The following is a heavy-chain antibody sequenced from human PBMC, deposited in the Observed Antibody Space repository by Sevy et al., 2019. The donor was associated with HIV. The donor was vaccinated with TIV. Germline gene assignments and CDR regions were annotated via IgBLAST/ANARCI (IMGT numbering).Heavy chain of an antibody. CDR2: INTNTGNP. V-gene: IGHV7-4-1*02. Sequence: ASVKVSCKASGYTFTRYGINWERQAPGQGPEWMGWINTNTGNPTYDQGFTGRFVFSLDTAASTASLVIRSLKTDDTAIYYCARGIGQQLAVSFDYWGQGTLVTVSS. CDR3: ARGIGQQLAVSFDY. D-gene: IGHD6-13*01. J-gene: IGHJ4*02. CDR1: GYTFTRYG.